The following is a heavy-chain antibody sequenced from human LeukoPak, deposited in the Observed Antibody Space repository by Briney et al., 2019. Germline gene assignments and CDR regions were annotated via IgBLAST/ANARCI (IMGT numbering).Heavy chain of an antibody. CDR1: GFTFSSYS. CDR2: ISSSSSYI. Sequence: GGSLRLSCAASGFTFSSYSMNWVRQAPGKGLEWVSSISSSSSYIYYADSVKGRFTISRDNAKNSLYLQMNSLRAEDTAVYYCARLEYSGSYPKDYWGQGTLVTVSS. V-gene: IGHV3-21*01. J-gene: IGHJ4*02. D-gene: IGHD1-26*01. CDR3: ARLEYSGSYPKDY.